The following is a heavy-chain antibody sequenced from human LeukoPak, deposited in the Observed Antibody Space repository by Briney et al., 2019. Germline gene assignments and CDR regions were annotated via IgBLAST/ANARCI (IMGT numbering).Heavy chain of an antibody. Sequence: KPSQTLSLTCAISGDSVSSDSATWNWIRQSPSRGLEWLGRTYYRSKWYSAYAVSVKSRVSINSDTSKNQFSLQLNSVTPEDTAIYYCARGPQWLNYWGQGTLVTVSS. CDR1: GDSVSSDSAT. D-gene: IGHD6-19*01. J-gene: IGHJ4*02. CDR3: ARGPQWLNY. V-gene: IGHV6-1*01. CDR2: TYYRSKWYS.